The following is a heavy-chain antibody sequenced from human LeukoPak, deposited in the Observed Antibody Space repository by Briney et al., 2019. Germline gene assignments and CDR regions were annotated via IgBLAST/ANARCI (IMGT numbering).Heavy chain of an antibody. CDR2: ISSSSSTI. D-gene: IGHD6-19*01. Sequence: GGSLRLSCAASGFTFSRYNMNWVRQAPGKGLEWLADISSSSSTIYYADSVKGRFTISRDNAKNSLYLQMNGLRAEDTAVYYCARPYSSGWDNWFGPWGQGTLVTVSS. CDR1: GFTFSRYN. V-gene: IGHV3-48*01. CDR3: ARPYSSGWDNWFGP. J-gene: IGHJ5*02.